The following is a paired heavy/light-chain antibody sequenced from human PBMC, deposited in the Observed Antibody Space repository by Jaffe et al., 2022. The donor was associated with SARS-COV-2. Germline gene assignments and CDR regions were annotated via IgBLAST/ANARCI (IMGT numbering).Light chain of an antibody. CDR1: QRISSY. CDR3: QLRSNWLSIT. J-gene: IGKJ5*01. V-gene: IGKV3-11*01. CDR2: ETS. Sequence: EIVLTQSPATLSLSPGERATLSCRASQRISSYLAWYQQKPGQAPRLLIHETSNRATGIPARFSGSGSGTDFTLTISSLEPEDFAVYYCQLRSNWLSITFGQGTRLEIK.
Heavy chain of an antibody. D-gene: IGHD4-4*01. CDR3: AKPRMVLTTILDYFEY. CDR2: ISGSAGMT. J-gene: IGHJ4*02. Sequence: EVQLSEIGGGLVQPGGSLRLSCVASGLTFSSDAMTWVRQAPGKGLEWVAGISGSAGMTFYADSVKGRFTISRDTAKNTVYLQMNSLRGEDTAVYYCAKPRMVLTTILDYFEYWGQGTLVTVSS. V-gene: IGHV3-23*01. CDR1: GLTFSSDA.